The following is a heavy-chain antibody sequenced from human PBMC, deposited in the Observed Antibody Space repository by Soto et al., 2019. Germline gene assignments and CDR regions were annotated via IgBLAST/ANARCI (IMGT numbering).Heavy chain of an antibody. CDR2: IIPIFGT. V-gene: IGHV1-69*01. J-gene: IGHJ6*02. CDR1: GGTFSSYA. Sequence: QVLLEQSGAEVKKPGSSVKVSCKAPGGTFSSYALTWVRQAPGQGLEWMGGIIPIFGTKYAERYQGRLTIIADESTSTAYMELSSLRSEDTAVYYCARGPTYYYNGLDVWGQGTTVTVSS. CDR3: ARGPTYYYNGLDV.